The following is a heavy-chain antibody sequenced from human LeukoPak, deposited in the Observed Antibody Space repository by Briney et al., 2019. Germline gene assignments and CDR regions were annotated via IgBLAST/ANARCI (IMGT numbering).Heavy chain of an antibody. V-gene: IGHV3-30*03. CDR1: GFTVSSNY. D-gene: IGHD6-13*01. J-gene: IGHJ4*02. Sequence: GGSLRLSCAASGFTVSSNYMSWVRQAPGKGLEWVAVISYDGSNKYYADSVKGRFTISRDNSKNTLYLQMKSLSAEDTAIYYYARGGDTSTWYRALDSWGQGTLVIVLSDYWDQGTLVTVSS. CDR2: ISYDGSNK. CDR3: ARGGDTSTWYRALDSWGQGTLVIVLSDY.